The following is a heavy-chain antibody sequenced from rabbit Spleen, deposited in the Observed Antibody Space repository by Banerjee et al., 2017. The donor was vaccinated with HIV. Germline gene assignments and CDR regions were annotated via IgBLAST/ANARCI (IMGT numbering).Heavy chain of an antibody. CDR1: GFSFSYKFV. CDR3: ARDTGSSFSSYGMDL. V-gene: IGHV1S45*01. J-gene: IGHJ6*01. D-gene: IGHD8-1*01. CDR2: IDSGSSGFT. Sequence: QEQLVESGGGLVQPEGSLTLTCTASGFSFSYKFVMCWVRQAPGKGLEWIVCIDSGSSGFTYFASWAKGRFTISKTSSTTVTLQMTSLTAADTATYFCARDTGSSFSSYGMDLWGQGTLVTVS.